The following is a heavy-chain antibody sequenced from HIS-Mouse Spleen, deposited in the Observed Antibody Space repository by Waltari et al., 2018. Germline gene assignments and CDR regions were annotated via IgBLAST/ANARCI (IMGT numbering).Heavy chain of an antibody. D-gene: IGHD6-13*01. J-gene: IGHJ2*01. Sequence: QLQLQESGPGLVKPSETLSLPCTVSGGPISSRWYYWGWYRQPPGKGLGWIGSIYYSGSTDYNPSLKSRVTISVDTSKNQFSLKLSSVTAADTAVYYCAREIPYSSSWYDWYFDLWGRGTLVTVSS. V-gene: IGHV4-39*07. CDR3: AREIPYSSSWYDWYFDL. CDR1: GGPISSRWYY. CDR2: IYYSGST.